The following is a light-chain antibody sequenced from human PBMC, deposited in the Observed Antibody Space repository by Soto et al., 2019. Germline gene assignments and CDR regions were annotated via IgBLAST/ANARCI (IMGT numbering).Light chain of an antibody. CDR3: QLVYFSVWT. CDR1: QSISSY. CDR2: AAS. J-gene: IGKJ1*01. V-gene: IGKV1-39*01. Sequence: DIQMTQSPSSLSASVGDRVTITCRASQSISSYLNWYQQKPRKAPKLLIYAASILQSWVPSRFSSSGSGTDFTPTISILQPEYFANYYFQLVYFSVWTFGQGTKVEMK.